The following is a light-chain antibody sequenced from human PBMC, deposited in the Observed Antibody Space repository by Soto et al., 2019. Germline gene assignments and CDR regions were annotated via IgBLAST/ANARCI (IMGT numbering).Light chain of an antibody. CDR1: QNINNN. J-gene: IGKJ1*01. CDR3: QQYEDWPPWT. Sequence: DIVMTQSPATLSVSPGGSATLSCTSSQNINNNLAWYQQRPGQPPRLLIFGASNRATGIPDRFGGSGSGTESTLTISSLQSEDFAVYYCQQYEDWPPWTFGQGSKVEIK. CDR2: GAS. V-gene: IGKV3-15*01.